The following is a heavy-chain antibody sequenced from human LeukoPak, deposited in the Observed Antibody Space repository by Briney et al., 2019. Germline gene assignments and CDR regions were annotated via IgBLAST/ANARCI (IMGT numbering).Heavy chain of an antibody. Sequence: PGGSLRLSCAASGFTFSSYWMSWVRQAPGKGLEWVANIKQDGSEKYYVDSVKGRFTISRDNAKNSLYLQMNSLRAEDTAVYYCARWWSGWSGYYGYWGQGTLVTVSS. CDR3: ARWWSGWSGYYGY. J-gene: IGHJ4*02. V-gene: IGHV3-7*01. D-gene: IGHD3-3*01. CDR1: GFTFSSYW. CDR2: IKQDGSEK.